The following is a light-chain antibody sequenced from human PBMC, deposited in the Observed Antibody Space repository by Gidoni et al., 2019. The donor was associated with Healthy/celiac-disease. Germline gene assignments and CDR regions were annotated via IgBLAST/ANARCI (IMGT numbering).Light chain of an antibody. Sequence: DIVMTQSPDSLAVSLGERATLNCKSSQSVLYSSNNKNYFAWYQQKPGQPPKLLIYWASTRESGFPDRFSGSGSGTDFTLTISSLQAEDVAVYYCQQYYSTRTFGQGTKVEIK. CDR2: WAS. J-gene: IGKJ1*01. CDR3: QQYYSTRT. V-gene: IGKV4-1*01. CDR1: QSVLYSSNNKNY.